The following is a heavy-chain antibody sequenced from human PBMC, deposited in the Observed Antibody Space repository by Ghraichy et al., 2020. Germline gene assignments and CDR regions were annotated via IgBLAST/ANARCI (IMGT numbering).Heavy chain of an antibody. CDR2: IYYSGST. V-gene: IGHV4-39*01. J-gene: IGHJ6*02. Sequence: SETLSLTCTVSGGSISSSSYYWGWIRQPPGKGLEWIGSIYYSGSTYYNPSLKSRVTISVDTSKNQFSLKLSSVTAADTAVYYCARHIGIAVASRYYYGMDVWGQGTTVTVSS. CDR1: GGSISSSSYY. D-gene: IGHD6-19*01. CDR3: ARHIGIAVASRYYYGMDV.